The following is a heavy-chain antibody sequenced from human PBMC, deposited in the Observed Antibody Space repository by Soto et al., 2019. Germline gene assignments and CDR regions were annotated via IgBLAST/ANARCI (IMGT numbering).Heavy chain of an antibody. D-gene: IGHD2-8*01. V-gene: IGHV1-18*01. Sequence: ASVKVSCKASGYTFTTYAITWVRQAPGQGLEWMGWISAYTGITNYAQNLQGRVTMTTDASTSTAYLELRSLGSDDTAVYYCARVKDIVLGTNYFDYWGQGTLVTVSS. CDR2: ISAYTGIT. CDR1: GYTFTTYA. CDR3: ARVKDIVLGTNYFDY. J-gene: IGHJ4*02.